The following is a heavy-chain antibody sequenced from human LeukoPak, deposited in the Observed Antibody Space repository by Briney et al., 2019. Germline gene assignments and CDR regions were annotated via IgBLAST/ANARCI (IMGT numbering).Heavy chain of an antibody. CDR2: IYYSGST. Sequence: SETLSLTCTVSGGSISSSNFYWGWIRQPPGKGLEWIGSIYYSGSTYCNPSLKSRVSISVDTSKNQFSLKLSSVTAADTAVYYCARAPSGYPFDYWGQGTLVTVSS. D-gene: IGHD3-22*01. J-gene: IGHJ4*02. V-gene: IGHV4-39*07. CDR3: ARAPSGYPFDY. CDR1: GGSISSSNFY.